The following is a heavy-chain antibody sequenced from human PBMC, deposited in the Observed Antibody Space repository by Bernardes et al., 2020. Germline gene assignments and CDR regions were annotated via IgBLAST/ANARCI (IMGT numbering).Heavy chain of an antibody. D-gene: IGHD4-17*01. V-gene: IGHV4-39*01. CDR3: ATPTWDYGDYGGWDY. CDR1: GRSISSSSYY. Sequence: SETLSLTCTVSGRSISSSSYYWGWIRQPPGKGLEWIGSIYYSGSTYYNPSLKSRVTISVDTSKNQFSLKLSSVTAADTAVYYCATPTWDYGDYGGWDYWGQGTLVTVSS. CDR2: IYYSGST. J-gene: IGHJ4*02.